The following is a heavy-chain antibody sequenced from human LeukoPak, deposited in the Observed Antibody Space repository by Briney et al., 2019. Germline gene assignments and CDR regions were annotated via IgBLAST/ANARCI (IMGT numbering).Heavy chain of an antibody. CDR1: GFTFSGSA. D-gene: IGHD3-9*01. CDR3: TPSLYDILTGSDY. J-gene: IGHJ4*02. Sequence: GSLRLSCAASGFTFSGSAMHWVRQASGKGLEWVGRIRSKANSYATAYAASVKGRFTISRDDSKNTAYLQMNSLKTEDTAVYYCTPSLYDILTGSDYWGQGTLVTVSS. V-gene: IGHV3-73*01. CDR2: IRSKANSYAT.